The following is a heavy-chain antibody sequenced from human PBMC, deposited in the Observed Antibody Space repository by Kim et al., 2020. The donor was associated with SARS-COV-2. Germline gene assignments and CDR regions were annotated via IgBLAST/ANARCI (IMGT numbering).Heavy chain of an antibody. J-gene: IGHJ4*02. Sequence: GGSLRLSCAASGFPFSDNYMAWIRQAPGKRLEWVSYISASGATKYYADSVKGRFTISRDNAGNSLYLQMNSLRVEDTAVYYCARGIRGVVNRDYWGQGTLVTVSS. CDR1: GFPFSDNY. CDR2: ISASGATK. D-gene: IGHD2-8*01. CDR3: ARGIRGVVNRDY. V-gene: IGHV3-11*01.